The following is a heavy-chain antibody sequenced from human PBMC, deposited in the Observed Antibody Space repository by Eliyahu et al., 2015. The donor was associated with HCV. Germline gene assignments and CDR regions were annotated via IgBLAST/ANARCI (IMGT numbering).Heavy chain of an antibody. D-gene: IGHD3/OR15-3a*01. CDR3: AREGANYWTGYYKAHFDY. J-gene: IGHJ4*02. CDR1: GFAFSSYS. CDR2: ISSSSSYI. Sequence: AASGFAFSSYSMNWVRXAPGKGLXWGSXISSSSSYIYYXXSXKGXFTISRDNAKNSLYLQMQSLRAEDXAVYYCAREGANYWTGYYKAHFDYWGQGTLVTVSA. V-gene: IGHV3-21*01.